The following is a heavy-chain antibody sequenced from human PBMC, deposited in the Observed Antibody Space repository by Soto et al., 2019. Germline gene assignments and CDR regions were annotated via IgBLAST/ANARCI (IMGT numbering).Heavy chain of an antibody. CDR1: GGTFSSYA. J-gene: IGHJ6*02. Sequence: QVQLVQSGAEVKKPGSSVKVSCKASGGTFSSYAISWVRQAPGQGLEWMGGIIPIFGTANYAQKFQGRVTITADESTTTAYMELSSLISENTAVYYCASQVGVTGTYEHDSGMDVWGQGTTVTVSS. CDR3: ASQVGVTGTYEHDSGMDV. CDR2: IIPIFGTA. D-gene: IGHD1-7*01. V-gene: IGHV1-69*12.